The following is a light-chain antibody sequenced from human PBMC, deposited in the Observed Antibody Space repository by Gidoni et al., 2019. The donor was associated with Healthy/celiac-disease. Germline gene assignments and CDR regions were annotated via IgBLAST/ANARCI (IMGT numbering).Light chain of an antibody. CDR3: QQSYSTPQT. CDR1: QSISSY. V-gene: IGKV1-39*01. CDR2: AAS. Sequence: DIQMTQSPSSLSASVGDRVTITCRASQSISSYLNWYQQKPGKAPKLLIYAASSLQSGVPERFSGSGSGTDFTLTISSLQPEDFATYYCQQSYSTPQTFGQGTKLEIK. J-gene: IGKJ2*01.